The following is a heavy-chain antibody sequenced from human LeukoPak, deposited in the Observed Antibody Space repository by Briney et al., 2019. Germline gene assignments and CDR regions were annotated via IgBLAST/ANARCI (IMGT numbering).Heavy chain of an antibody. CDR1: GFTLSSYA. J-gene: IGHJ4*02. V-gene: IGHV3-30*04. Sequence: GRSLRLSCAASGFTLSSYAMHWVRQAPGKGLEWVALISYDGSINDYADSVKGRFTISRDNSKNTLYLQMNSLRADDTAMYYCARGSYSSSWKTFDYWGQGTLVTVSS. D-gene: IGHD6-13*01. CDR2: ISYDGSIN. CDR3: ARGSYSSSWKTFDY.